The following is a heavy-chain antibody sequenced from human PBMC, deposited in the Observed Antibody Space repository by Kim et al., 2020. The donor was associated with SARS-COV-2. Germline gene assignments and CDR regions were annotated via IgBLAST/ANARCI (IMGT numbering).Heavy chain of an antibody. Sequence: GGSLRLSCTASGFTFGDYAMSWVRQAPGKGLEWVGFIRSKAYGGTTEYAASVKGRFTISRDDSKSIAYLQMNSLKTEDTAVYYCTRDQVLPTGGDYFYYYDYGMDVWGQGTTVTVSS. V-gene: IGHV3-49*04. D-gene: IGHD4-17*01. J-gene: IGHJ6*02. CDR3: TRDQVLPTGGDYFYYYDYGMDV. CDR1: GFTFGDYA. CDR2: IRSKAYGGTT.